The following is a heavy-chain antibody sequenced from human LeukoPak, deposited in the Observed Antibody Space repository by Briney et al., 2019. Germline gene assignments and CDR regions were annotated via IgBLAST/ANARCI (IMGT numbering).Heavy chain of an antibody. V-gene: IGHV4-59*11. Sequence: SETLSLTCTVSGGSFSSHYWSWIRQPPGKGLEWIGYISYIGSTNYNPSLKSRVTISVDTSKNQFSLKLSSVTAADTAVYYCAIDSPSTNVNPHWGQGTLVTVSS. CDR3: AIDSPSTNVNPH. CDR2: ISYIGST. CDR1: GGSFSSHY. J-gene: IGHJ4*02. D-gene: IGHD1-14*01.